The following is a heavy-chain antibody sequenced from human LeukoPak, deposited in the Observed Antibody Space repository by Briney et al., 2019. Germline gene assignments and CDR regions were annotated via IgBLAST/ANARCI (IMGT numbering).Heavy chain of an antibody. V-gene: IGHV3-48*03. Sequence: GGSLRLSCAASGFTFSSYEMNWVRQAPGKGLEWVSYISSSGSTIYYADSVKGRFTISRDNAKNSLYLQMNSLRAEDTAVYYCAKDRVGFGEMRWGQGTLVTVSS. CDR2: ISSSGSTI. D-gene: IGHD3-10*01. J-gene: IGHJ4*02. CDR3: AKDRVGFGEMR. CDR1: GFTFSSYE.